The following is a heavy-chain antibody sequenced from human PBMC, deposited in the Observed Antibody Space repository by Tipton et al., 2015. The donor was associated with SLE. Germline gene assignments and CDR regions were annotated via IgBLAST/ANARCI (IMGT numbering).Heavy chain of an antibody. Sequence: TLSLTCTVSGGSISSYYWSWIRQPPGKGLEWIGYIYYSGSTNYNPSLKSRVTISVDTSKNQFSLKLSSVTAADTAVYYCARHAGTYYDFWSGLDYWGQGTLVTVSS. CDR3: ARHAGTYYDFWSGLDY. V-gene: IGHV4-59*08. CDR1: GGSISSYY. J-gene: IGHJ4*02. CDR2: IYYSGST. D-gene: IGHD3-3*01.